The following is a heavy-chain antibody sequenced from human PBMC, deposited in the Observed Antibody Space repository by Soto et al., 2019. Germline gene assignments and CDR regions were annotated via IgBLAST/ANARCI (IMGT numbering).Heavy chain of an antibody. J-gene: IGHJ5*02. Sequence: LRLSCAASGFTFSSYEMNWVRQAPGKGLEWVSYISSSGSTIYYADSVKGRFTISRDNAKNSLYLQMNSLRAEDTAVYYCARGAPAMVRGANPPLCCWFDPWGQGTLVTVSS. CDR1: GFTFSSYE. D-gene: IGHD3-10*01. CDR3: ARGAPAMVRGANPPLCCWFDP. CDR2: ISSSGSTI. V-gene: IGHV3-48*03.